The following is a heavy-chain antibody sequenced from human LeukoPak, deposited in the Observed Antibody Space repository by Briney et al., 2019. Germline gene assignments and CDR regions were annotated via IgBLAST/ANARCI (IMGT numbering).Heavy chain of an antibody. CDR2: IYTSGST. Sequence: SETLTLTCTVSGGSISSYYWSWIRQPAGKGLGWIGRIYTSGSTNYNPSHKSRVTMSVDTSKNQFSLKLSSVTAADTAVYYCASSYSSWRGAEPFDYWGQGTLVTVSS. CDR1: GGSISSYY. J-gene: IGHJ4*02. V-gene: IGHV4-4*07. D-gene: IGHD6-19*01. CDR3: ASSYSSWRGAEPFDY.